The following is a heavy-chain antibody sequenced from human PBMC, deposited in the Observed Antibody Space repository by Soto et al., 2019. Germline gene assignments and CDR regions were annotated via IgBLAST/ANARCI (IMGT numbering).Heavy chain of an antibody. CDR1: GFTFDDYA. Sequence: PGGSLRLSCAASGFTFDDYAMHWVRQAPGKGLEWVSGISWNSGSIGYADSVKGRFTISRDNAKNSLYLQMNSLRAEDTALYYCAKTTYCSGGSCYLYYYMDVWGKGTTVTVSS. J-gene: IGHJ6*03. V-gene: IGHV3-9*01. D-gene: IGHD2-15*01. CDR2: ISWNSGSI. CDR3: AKTTYCSGGSCYLYYYMDV.